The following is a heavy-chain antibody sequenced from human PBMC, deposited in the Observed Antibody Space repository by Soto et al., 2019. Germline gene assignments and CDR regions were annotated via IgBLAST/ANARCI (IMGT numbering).Heavy chain of an antibody. CDR2: IIPLLTTP. Sequence: SVKVSCNASGGTFRIYGFRWVRQAPGQGPEWIGGIIPLLTTPNYAQKFHGRVTIVADXCTTTVYMKLSSLKSEDTAVHHCACSVGREPTGIDGMAVWG. D-gene: IGHD1-26*01. J-gene: IGHJ6*02. CDR3: ACSVGREPTGIDGMAV. V-gene: IGHV1-69*10. CDR1: GGTFRIYG.